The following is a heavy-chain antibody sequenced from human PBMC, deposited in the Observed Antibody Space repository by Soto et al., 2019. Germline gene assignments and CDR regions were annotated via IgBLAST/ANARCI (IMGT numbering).Heavy chain of an antibody. J-gene: IGHJ4*02. CDR3: AREGYCSSTSCYSFDY. CDR2: ISSNGGST. CDR1: GFTFSYYA. V-gene: IGHV3-64*01. D-gene: IGHD2-2*01. Sequence: EVQLVESGGGLVQPGGSLRLSCAASGFTFSYYAMHWVRQAPGKGLEYVSAISSNGGSTYYANSVKGRFTISRDNSKNTLYLQMGSLRAEDMSVYYCAREGYCSSTSCYSFDYGGQGTLVTVTS.